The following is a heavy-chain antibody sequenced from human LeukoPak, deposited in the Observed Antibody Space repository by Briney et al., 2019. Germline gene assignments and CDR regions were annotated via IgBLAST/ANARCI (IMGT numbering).Heavy chain of an antibody. CDR1: GFTFTTYW. CDR3: ARSYGMDV. J-gene: IGHJ6*02. V-gene: IGHV3-74*01. CDR2: INSDGSST. Sequence: GGSLRLSCAASGFTFTTYWMHWVRQAPGKGPVWVSRINSDGSSTIYADSVKGRFTISRDNAKSTLYLQMNSLRAEDTAVYYCARSYGMDVWGQGTTVTVSS.